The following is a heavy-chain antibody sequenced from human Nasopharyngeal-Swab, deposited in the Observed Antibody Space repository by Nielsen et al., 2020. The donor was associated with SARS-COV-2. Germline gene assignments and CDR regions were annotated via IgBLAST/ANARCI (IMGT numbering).Heavy chain of an antibody. CDR1: GFTFSSYW. D-gene: IGHD3-3*01. J-gene: IGHJ6*02. V-gene: IGHV3-7*01. Sequence: GESLKISCAASGFTFSSYWMTWVRQAPGKGLEWVANIKHDGSAKYYADSVKGRFTISRDNAKSSLHLQMKSLRAEDTAVYYCARHYDFWSGYYNSHFYGMDVWGQGTTVTVSS. CDR3: ARHYDFWSGYYNSHFYGMDV. CDR2: IKHDGSAK.